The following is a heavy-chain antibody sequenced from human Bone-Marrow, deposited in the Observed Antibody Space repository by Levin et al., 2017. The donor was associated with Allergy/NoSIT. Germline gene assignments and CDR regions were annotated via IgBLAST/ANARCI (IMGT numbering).Heavy chain of an antibody. V-gene: IGHV1-69*04. CDR1: GGTFSSYA. D-gene: IGHD3-3*01. J-gene: IGHJ6*02. Sequence: ASVKVSCKASGGTFSSYAISWVRQAPGQGLEWMGRIIPILGIANYAQKFQGRVTITADKSTSTAYMELSSLRSEDTAVYYCARLIWSGYYKVDYYYYGMDVWGQGTTVTVSS. CDR3: ARLIWSGYYKVDYYYYGMDV. CDR2: IIPILGIA.